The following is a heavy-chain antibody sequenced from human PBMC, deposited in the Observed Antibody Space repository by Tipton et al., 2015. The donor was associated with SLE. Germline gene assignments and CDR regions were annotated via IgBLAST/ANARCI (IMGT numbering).Heavy chain of an antibody. CDR2: LSGRGDST. V-gene: IGHV3-23*01. CDR3: ANLAGNYYYYHYMDV. J-gene: IGHJ6*03. CDR1: GFIFTTYP. D-gene: IGHD3-10*01. Sequence: SLRLSCAGTGFIFTTYPLTWVRQAPGKGLEWLAALSGRGDSTYYADSVKGRFTISRDNSKNTLYLQINDLRAEDTAVYYCANLAGNYYYYHYMDVWGKGTTVTVSS.